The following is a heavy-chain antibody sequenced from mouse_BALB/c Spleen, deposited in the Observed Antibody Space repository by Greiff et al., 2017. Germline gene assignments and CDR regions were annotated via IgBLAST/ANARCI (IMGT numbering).Heavy chain of an antibody. CDR2: ISSGSSTI. V-gene: IGHV5-17*02. CDR1: GFTFSSFG. Sequence: HLVESGGGLVQPGGSRKLSCAASGFTFSSFGMHWVRQAPEKGLEWVAYISSGSSTIYYADTVKGRFTISRDNPKNTLFLQMTSLRSEDTAMYYGARGSLLRLPWYFDVWGAGTTVTVSS. D-gene: IGHD1-2*01. CDR3: ARGSLLRLPWYFDV. J-gene: IGHJ1*01.